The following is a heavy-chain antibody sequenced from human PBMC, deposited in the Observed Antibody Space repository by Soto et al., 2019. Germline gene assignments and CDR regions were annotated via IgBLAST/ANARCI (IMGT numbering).Heavy chain of an antibody. Sequence: GGSLRLSCAASGFTFSSYGMHWVRQAPGKGLEWVAVIWYDGSNKYYADSVKGRFTISRDNSKNTLYLQMNSLRAEDTAVYYCARDSREYRTYYFDYWGQGTLVTVSS. CDR1: GFTFSSYG. V-gene: IGHV3-33*01. J-gene: IGHJ4*02. CDR2: IWYDGSNK. CDR3: ARDSREYRTYYFDY. D-gene: IGHD2-2*01.